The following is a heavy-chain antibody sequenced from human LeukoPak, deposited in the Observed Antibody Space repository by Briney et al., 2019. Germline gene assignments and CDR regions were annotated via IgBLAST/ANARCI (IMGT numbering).Heavy chain of an antibody. D-gene: IGHD4-17*01. CDR3: AKXGXXGXXGXDD. J-gene: IGHJ4*02. CDR1: GFTFSSYA. CDR2: ISGSGGST. V-gene: IGHV3-23*01. Sequence: GGSLRLSCAASGFTFSSYAMSWVRQAPGKGLEWVSTISGSGGSTYSADSMKGRFTISRDNSKNRLYLQMNSLRAEDTAVYYXAKXGXXGXXGXDDWGQGTXVTVSS.